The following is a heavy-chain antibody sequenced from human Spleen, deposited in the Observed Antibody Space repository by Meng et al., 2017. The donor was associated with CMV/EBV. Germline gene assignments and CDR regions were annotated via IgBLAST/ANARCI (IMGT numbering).Heavy chain of an antibody. CDR2: ISYDGSDK. J-gene: IGHJ6*02. CDR1: GFTFSNAW. Sequence: GGSLRLSCAASGFTFSNAWMNWVRQAPGKGLEWVAIISYDGSDKYHADAVKGQFTISRDNSKNRLYLRMNSLRPEDAAVYYCARSRALERSYLDVWGQGTTVTVSS. V-gene: IGHV3-30*13. D-gene: IGHD3-3*01. CDR3: ARSRALERSYLDV.